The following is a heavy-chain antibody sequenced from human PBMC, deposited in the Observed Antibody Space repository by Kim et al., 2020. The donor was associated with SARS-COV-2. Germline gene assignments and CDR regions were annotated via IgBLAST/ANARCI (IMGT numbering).Heavy chain of an antibody. J-gene: IGHJ4*02. Sequence: SETLSLTCAVYGGSFSGYYWSWIRQPPGKGLEWIGEINHSGSTNYNPSLKSRVTISVDTSKNQFSLKLSPVTAADTAVYYCARGGVRSGYYHRRPFDYWGQGTLGTVSS. CDR2: INHSGST. CDR1: GGSFSGYY. CDR3: ARGGVRSGYYHRRPFDY. D-gene: IGHD3-3*01. V-gene: IGHV4-34*01.